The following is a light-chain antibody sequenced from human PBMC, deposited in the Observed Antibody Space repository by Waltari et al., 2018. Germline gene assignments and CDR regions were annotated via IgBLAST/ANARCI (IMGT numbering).Light chain of an antibody. V-gene: IGLV2-14*01. Sequence: SALTQPASVSGSPGQSITISCPGPSSDIAAYNSVSWYQHLPGKAPKLIISEVRRRPSGVSNRFSGSKSGNMASLTISGLQAEDEADYYCNSYTTSSTWVFGGGTKLTVL. CDR3: NSYTTSSTWV. CDR1: SSDIAAYNS. J-gene: IGLJ3*02. CDR2: EVR.